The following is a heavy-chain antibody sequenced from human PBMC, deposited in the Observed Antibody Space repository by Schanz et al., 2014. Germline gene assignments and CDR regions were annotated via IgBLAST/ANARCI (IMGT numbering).Heavy chain of an antibody. V-gene: IGHV3-23*01. D-gene: IGHD3-9*01. Sequence: EVQLLESGGGLVQPGGSLRLSCAASGFTFSSYAMRWVRQAPGKGLEWVSALSGSGGSTYYADSVKGRFTISRDNSKNTLYLQMNSLRAEDTAVYYCAKQIHYDILTVTREWGQGTLVTVSS. CDR1: GFTFSSYA. CDR3: AKQIHYDILTVTRE. CDR2: LSGSGGST. J-gene: IGHJ4*02.